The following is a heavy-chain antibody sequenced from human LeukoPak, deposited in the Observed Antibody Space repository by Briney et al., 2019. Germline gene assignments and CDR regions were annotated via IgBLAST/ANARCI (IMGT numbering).Heavy chain of an antibody. J-gene: IGHJ4*02. D-gene: IGHD1-14*01. CDR3: ARTPISRGTTPKIYYFDY. CDR2: IYYSGCT. Sequence: SETLSLTCTVSGGSISSYYWSWIRQPPGKGLEWIGYIYYSGCTNYNPSLKSRVTISVDTSKNQFSLKLSSVTAADTAVYYCARTPISRGTTPKIYYFDYWGQGTLVTVSS. CDR1: GGSISSYY. V-gene: IGHV4-59*08.